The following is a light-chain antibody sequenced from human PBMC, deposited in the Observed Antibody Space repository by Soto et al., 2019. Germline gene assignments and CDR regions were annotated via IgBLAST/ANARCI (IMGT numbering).Light chain of an antibody. CDR2: AAS. V-gene: IGKV1-9*01. CDR1: QGINNY. Sequence: DIQLTQSPSFLSASVGDRLTITCRASQGINNYLAWYQQKQGKXPKXXIYAASTLQSGVPSRFSGSGSGTELTITISSLQPEDFETYYGQQLNSYPLTFGGGTKVDIK. J-gene: IGKJ4*01. CDR3: QQLNSYPLT.